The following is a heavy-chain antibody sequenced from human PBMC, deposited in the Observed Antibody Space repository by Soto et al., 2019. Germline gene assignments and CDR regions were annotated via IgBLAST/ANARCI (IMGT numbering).Heavy chain of an antibody. D-gene: IGHD3-3*01. CDR2: ISSSSSYI. V-gene: IGHV3-21*01. J-gene: IGHJ6*03. Sequence: GSLRLSCAASGFTFSSYSMNWVRQAPGKGLEWVSSISSSSSYIYYADSVKGRFTISRDNAKNSLYLQMNSLRAEDTAVYYCARDHITIFGSEYYYYMDVWGKGTTVTVSS. CDR3: ARDHITIFGSEYYYYMDV. CDR1: GFTFSSYS.